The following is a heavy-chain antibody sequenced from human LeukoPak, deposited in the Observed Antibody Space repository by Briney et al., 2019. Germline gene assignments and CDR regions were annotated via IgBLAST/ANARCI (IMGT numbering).Heavy chain of an antibody. CDR2: IIPILGIA. J-gene: IGHJ4*02. CDR1: GGTFSSYA. Sequence: SVKVSCKASGGTFSSYAISWVRQALGQGVEWMGRIIPILGIANYAQKFQGRVTITADKSTSTAYMELSSLRSEDTAVYYCARDLSPSLHTAMGLWGQGTLVTVSS. V-gene: IGHV1-69*04. CDR3: ARDLSPSLHTAMGL. D-gene: IGHD5-18*01.